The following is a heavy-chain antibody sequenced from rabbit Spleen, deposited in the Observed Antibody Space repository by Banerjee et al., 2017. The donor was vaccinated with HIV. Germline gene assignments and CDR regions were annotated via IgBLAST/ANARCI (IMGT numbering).Heavy chain of an antibody. J-gene: IGHJ4*01. V-gene: IGHV1S7*01. D-gene: IGHD4-1*01. CDR2: IDPIFGGT. Sequence: QSLQESGGGLFQPGASLTLTCKASGFSFSSGYVMCWVRQAPGKGLEWIGYIDPIFGGTYYASWVNGRFTISSHNAQNTLFLQLNSLTVADTATYFCVRNSGWGVSYFTLWGQGTLVTVS. CDR3: VRNSGWGVSYFTL. CDR1: GFSFSSGY.